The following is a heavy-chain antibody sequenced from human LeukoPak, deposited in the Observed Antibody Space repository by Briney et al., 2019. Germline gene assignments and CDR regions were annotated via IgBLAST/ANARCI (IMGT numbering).Heavy chain of an antibody. J-gene: IGHJ3*02. D-gene: IGHD5-24*01. CDR3: ARGDGYNNAFDI. Sequence: GSLRLSCAASGFTVSSDYMSWVRQAPGKGLEWVSVIYSGGNTYYAESVRGRFTVSRDNSKNTLYLQMNSLRAEDTAVYYCARGDGYNNAFDIWGQGTMVTVSS. CDR2: IYSGGNT. CDR1: GFTVSSDY. V-gene: IGHV3-53*01.